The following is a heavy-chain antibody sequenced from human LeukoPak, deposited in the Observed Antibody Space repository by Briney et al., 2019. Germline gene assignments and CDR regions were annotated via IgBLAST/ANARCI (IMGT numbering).Heavy chain of an antibody. Sequence: ASVKVSCKASGYTFTAYYMHWVRQAPGQGLEWMGIINPSGGITGYAQKFQGRVTMARDTSTSTVYMELSSLGSEDTAVYYCARGYYYDSSAGPSEYWGQGTLVTVS. V-gene: IGHV1-46*01. J-gene: IGHJ4*02. CDR3: ARGYYYDSSAGPSEY. CDR1: GYTFTAYY. CDR2: INPSGGIT. D-gene: IGHD3-22*01.